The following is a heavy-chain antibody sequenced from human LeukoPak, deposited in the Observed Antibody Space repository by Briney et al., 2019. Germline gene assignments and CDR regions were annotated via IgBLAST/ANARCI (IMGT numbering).Heavy chain of an antibody. CDR2: IQTSGNI. J-gene: IGHJ4*02. Sequence: PETLSLTCTVSGGSMNNHDWSWVRQPAGKGLEWIGRIQTSGNINYNSSLKSRVTISIDTSQNYFSLKLTSMTAADSAMYYCARASNIGWYQFDYWGQGMLVTVSS. CDR3: ARASNIGWYQFDY. CDR1: GGSMNNHD. V-gene: IGHV4-4*07. D-gene: IGHD6-19*01.